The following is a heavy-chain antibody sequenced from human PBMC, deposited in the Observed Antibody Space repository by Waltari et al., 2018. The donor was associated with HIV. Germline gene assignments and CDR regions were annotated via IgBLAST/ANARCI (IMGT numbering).Heavy chain of an antibody. CDR2: INEDGSKK. Sequence: EFQLVDSGGGLVQPGGSLRSSCAASVFPISSYSMSWVRQAPGSGVEWVTIINEDGSKKDYVYSVKVRFTISRDNARNSLYLQMNNLRRGDTAVYYCGRGGLRDYWGQGTLVTVSS. V-gene: IGHV3-7*01. CDR3: GRGGLRDY. CDR1: VFPISSYS. D-gene: IGHD3-16*01. J-gene: IGHJ4*02.